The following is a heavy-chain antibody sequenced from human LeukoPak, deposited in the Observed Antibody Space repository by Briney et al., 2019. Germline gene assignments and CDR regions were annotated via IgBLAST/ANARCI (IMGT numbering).Heavy chain of an antibody. V-gene: IGHV3-7*03. J-gene: IGHJ4*02. CDR3: ARDFGFKVDY. Sequence: GGSLRLSCAASGFIFNNDWMCWVRQAPGKGLEWVANIKGDGSEKNFVDSVKGRFTISRDNAKNSLYLQVNSLRAEDTAVYYCARDFGFKVDYWGQGALVTVSS. CDR2: IKGDGSEK. CDR1: GFIFNNDW. D-gene: IGHD3-10*01.